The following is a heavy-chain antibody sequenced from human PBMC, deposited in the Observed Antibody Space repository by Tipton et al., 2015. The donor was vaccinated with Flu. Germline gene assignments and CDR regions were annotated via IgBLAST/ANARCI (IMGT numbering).Heavy chain of an antibody. CDR3: TTLELLYVGGMDV. J-gene: IGHJ6*02. CDR1: GFTFSNAW. CDR2: IKSKTDGGTT. Sequence: SLRLSCAASGFTFSNAWMSWVRQAPGKGLEWVGRIKSKTDGGTTDYAAPVKGRFTISRDDSKNTLYLQMNSLKTEDTAVYYCTTLELLYVGGMDVWGQGTTVTVSS. D-gene: IGHD1-26*01. V-gene: IGHV3-15*01.